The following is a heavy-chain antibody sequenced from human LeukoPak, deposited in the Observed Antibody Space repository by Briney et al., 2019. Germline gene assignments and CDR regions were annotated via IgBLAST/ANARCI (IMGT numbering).Heavy chain of an antibody. D-gene: IGHD3-22*01. CDR3: ARALTYYYASSGDAFGI. J-gene: IGHJ3*02. V-gene: IGHV4-4*07. CDR1: GGSISSYY. Sequence: SSETLSLTCTVSGGSISSYYWSWLRQPAGKGMEWIGRIYTSGSTNYNPSLKSRVTMSVDTSKNQFSLKLSSVTAADTAVYYCARALTYYYASSGDAFGIWGQGTMVTVSS. CDR2: IYTSGST.